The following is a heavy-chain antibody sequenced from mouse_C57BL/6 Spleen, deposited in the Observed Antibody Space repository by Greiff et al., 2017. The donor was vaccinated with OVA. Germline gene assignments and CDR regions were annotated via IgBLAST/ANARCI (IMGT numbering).Heavy chain of an antibody. CDR2: IDPEDGAT. J-gene: IGHJ3*01. CDR1: GFNIQDYY. D-gene: IGHD2-3*01. CDR3: TSYDGYYPWFAY. Sequence: EVQLQESGAELVRPGASVKLSCTASGFNIQDYYMHWVKQRPEQGLEWIGRIDPEDGATEYAPKFQGKATMTADTASNTAYLQLSSLTSEDTAVYYCTSYDGYYPWFAYWGQGTLVTVSA. V-gene: IGHV14-1*01.